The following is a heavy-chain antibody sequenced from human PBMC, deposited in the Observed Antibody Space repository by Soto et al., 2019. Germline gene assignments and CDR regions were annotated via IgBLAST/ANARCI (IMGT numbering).Heavy chain of an antibody. V-gene: IGHV4-30-2*01. CDR1: GGSISSGGYS. J-gene: IGHJ5*02. CDR3: ARDQITMVRGVTYNWFDP. D-gene: IGHD3-10*01. CDR2: IYHSGST. Sequence: QLQLQESGSGLVKPSQTLSLTCAVSGGSISSGGYSWSWIRQPPGKGLEWIGYIYHSGSTYYNPHLKSQVPISVDRSKNQCSLKLRSVTAADTAVYYCARDQITMVRGVTYNWFDPWGQGTLVTVSS.